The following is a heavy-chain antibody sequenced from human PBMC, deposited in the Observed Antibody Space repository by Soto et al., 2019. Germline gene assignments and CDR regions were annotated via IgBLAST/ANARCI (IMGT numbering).Heavy chain of an antibody. CDR3: AKGSDHGSGSFGS. Sequence: EVYLLESGGGLVQPGGSLRLSCAASGFTFSSYAMNWVRQAPGKGLEWVSSITGGGGRTYYADSVKGRFTISRDNSKNTLYLQMHSPRAEDTAIYYCAKGSDHGSGSFGSWGQGTLVTVSS. D-gene: IGHD3-10*01. CDR1: GFTFSSYA. V-gene: IGHV3-23*01. J-gene: IGHJ5*02. CDR2: ITGGGGRT.